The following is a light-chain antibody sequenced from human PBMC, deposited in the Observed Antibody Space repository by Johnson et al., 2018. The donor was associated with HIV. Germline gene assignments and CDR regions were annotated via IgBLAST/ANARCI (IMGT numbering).Light chain of an antibody. Sequence: QSVLTQPPSVSAAPGQKVTISCSGSSSNIGNNYVSWYQQLPGRAPKLLIYDNNKRPSGIPDRFFGSKSGQSATLGITGLQTGDEADYYCGTWDTSLSAGGVFGSGTNVTVL. CDR3: GTWDTSLSAGGV. J-gene: IGLJ1*01. CDR2: DNN. V-gene: IGLV1-51*01. CDR1: SSNIGNNY.